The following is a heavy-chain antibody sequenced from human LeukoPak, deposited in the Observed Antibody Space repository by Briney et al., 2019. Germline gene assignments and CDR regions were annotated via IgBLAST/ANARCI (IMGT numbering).Heavy chain of an antibody. CDR3: ARGSSSWRHFDY. V-gene: IGHV4-34*01. CDR2: INHSGST. Sequence: PSETLSLTCAVYGGSFSGYYWSWIRQPPGKGLEWIGEINHSGSTNYNPSLKSRVTISVDTSKNQFSLKLSSVTAADTAVYYCARGSSSWRHFDYWGQGALVTVSS. J-gene: IGHJ4*02. D-gene: IGHD6-13*01. CDR1: GGSFSGYY.